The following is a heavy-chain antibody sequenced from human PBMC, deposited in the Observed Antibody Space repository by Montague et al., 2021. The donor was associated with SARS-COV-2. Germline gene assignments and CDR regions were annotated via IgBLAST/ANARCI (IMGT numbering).Heavy chain of an antibody. Sequence: SETLSLTCTVSGGSISSYYRRWIRQPPGKGLEWIGNIYYGGSTNXNPSLKSRVTISVDTSKNQFSLKLSSVTAADTAVYYCARGSGWMGNAFDIWGQGTMVTVSS. CDR2: IYYGGST. V-gene: IGHV4-59*01. J-gene: IGHJ3*02. D-gene: IGHD6-19*01. CDR1: GGSISSYY. CDR3: ARGSGWMGNAFDI.